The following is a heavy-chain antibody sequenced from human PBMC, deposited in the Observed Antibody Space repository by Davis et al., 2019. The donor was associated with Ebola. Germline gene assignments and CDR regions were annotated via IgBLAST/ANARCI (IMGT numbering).Heavy chain of an antibody. CDR1: GGSISSHY. Sequence: PSETLSLTCTVSGGSISSHYWSWIRQPPGKGLEWIGYIYYSGSTYYNPSLKSRVTISVDTSKNQFSLKLSSVTAADTAVYYCAIITGTVFQHWGQGTLVTVSS. J-gene: IGHJ1*01. CDR3: AIITGTVFQH. V-gene: IGHV4-59*11. CDR2: IYYSGST. D-gene: IGHD1-7*01.